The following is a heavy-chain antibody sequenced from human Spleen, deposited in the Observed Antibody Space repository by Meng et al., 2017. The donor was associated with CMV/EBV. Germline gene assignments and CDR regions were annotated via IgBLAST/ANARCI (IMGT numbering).Heavy chain of an antibody. J-gene: IGHJ3*02. CDR2: ISWNSGSR. CDR3: AKDLDSSSWYGDAFDI. CDR1: GFTFDDYA. V-gene: IGHV3-9*01. D-gene: IGHD6-13*01. Sequence: SLKISCAASGFTFDDYAMHWVRQTPGKGLEWVSGISWNSGSRRYADSVKGRFTISRDNAKNSLYLQMNSLRAEDTAVYYCAKDLDSSSWYGDAFDIWGQGAMVTVSS.